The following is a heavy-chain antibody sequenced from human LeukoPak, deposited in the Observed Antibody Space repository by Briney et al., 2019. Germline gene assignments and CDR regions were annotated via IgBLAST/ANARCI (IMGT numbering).Heavy chain of an antibody. CDR2: ISAYNGNT. V-gene: IGHV1-18*01. Sequence: ASVKVSCKASGYTFTSYGISWVRQAPGQGLEWMGWISAYNGNTNYAQRLQGRVTMTTDTSTSTAYMELSSLRSEDTAVYYCARSPPNYYDSSGYSDAFDIWGQGTMVTVSS. J-gene: IGHJ3*02. D-gene: IGHD3-22*01. CDR3: ARSPPNYYDSSGYSDAFDI. CDR1: GYTFTSYG.